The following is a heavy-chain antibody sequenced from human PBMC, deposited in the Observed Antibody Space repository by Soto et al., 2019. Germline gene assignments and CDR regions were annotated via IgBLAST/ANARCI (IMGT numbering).Heavy chain of an antibody. CDR2: IRSKANSYAT. V-gene: IGHV3-73*01. CDR1: GFTFSGSA. J-gene: IGHJ4*02. D-gene: IGHD3-22*01. Sequence: GESLKIPCAASGFTFSGSAMHWVRQASGKGLEWVGRIRSKANSYATAYAASVKGRYTISRDDSKNTAYLQMNSLKTEDTAVYYCTRLDYDDSSGYYDYWGQGTLVTVSS. CDR3: TRLDYDDSSGYYDY.